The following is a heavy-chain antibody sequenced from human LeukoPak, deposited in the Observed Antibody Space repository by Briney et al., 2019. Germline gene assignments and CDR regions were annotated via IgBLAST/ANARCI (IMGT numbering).Heavy chain of an antibody. D-gene: IGHD3-3*01. J-gene: IGHJ5*02. CDR2: IITFLRTP. CDR1: GGTFSIDA. CDR3: ARADAGYFGSQSRAQYNWFDR. Sequence: SVRVSSKASGGTFSIDAVSWVRQAPGQGGEWMGGIITFLRTPYYAQQFPGRVTISADESTSTVYLELSGLSLDDTPVYYCARADAGYFGSQSRAQYNWFDRWGQGTLVTVSS. V-gene: IGHV1-69*01.